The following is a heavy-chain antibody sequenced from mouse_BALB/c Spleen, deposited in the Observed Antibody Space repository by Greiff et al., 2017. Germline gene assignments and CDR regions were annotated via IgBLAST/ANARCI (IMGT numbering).Heavy chain of an antibody. CDR3: ARELGSMDY. Sequence: EVQVVESGGGLVQPGGSRKLSCAASGFTFSSFGMHWVRQAPEKGLEWVAYISSGSSTIYYADTVKGRFTISRDNPKNTLFLQMTSLRSEDTAMYYCARELGSMDYWGQGTSVTVSS. CDR1: GFTFSSFG. CDR2: ISSGSSTI. V-gene: IGHV5-17*02. D-gene: IGHD4-1*01. J-gene: IGHJ4*01.